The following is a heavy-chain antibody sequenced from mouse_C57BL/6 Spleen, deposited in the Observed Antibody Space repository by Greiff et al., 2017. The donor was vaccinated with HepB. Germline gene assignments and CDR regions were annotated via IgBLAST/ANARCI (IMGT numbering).Heavy chain of an antibody. J-gene: IGHJ1*03. Sequence: QVHVKQSGAELVRPGSSVKLSCKASGYTFTSYWMHWVKQRPIQGLEWIGNIDPSDSETHYNQKFKDKATLTVDKSSSTAYMQLSSLTSEDSAVYYCARGRNDYDFLGFDVWGTGTTVTVSS. CDR2: IDPSDSET. V-gene: IGHV1-52*01. CDR3: ARGRNDYDFLGFDV. CDR1: GYTFTSYW. D-gene: IGHD2-4*01.